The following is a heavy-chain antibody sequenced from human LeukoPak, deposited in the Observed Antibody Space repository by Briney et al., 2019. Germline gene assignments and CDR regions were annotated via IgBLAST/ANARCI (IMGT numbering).Heavy chain of an antibody. Sequence: GASVKVSCKASGYTFTSYAMHWVRQAPGQRLEWMGWINAGNGNTKYSQKFQGRVTITRDTSASTAYMELSSLRSEDTSVYYCAREGYSSGWLIDCWGQGTLVTVSS. D-gene: IGHD6-19*01. V-gene: IGHV1-3*01. J-gene: IGHJ4*02. CDR3: AREGYSSGWLIDC. CDR2: INAGNGNT. CDR1: GYTFTSYA.